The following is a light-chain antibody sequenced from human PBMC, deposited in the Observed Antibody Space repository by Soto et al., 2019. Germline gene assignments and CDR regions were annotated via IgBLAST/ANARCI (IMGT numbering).Light chain of an antibody. Sequence: QSALTQPASVSGSPGQSITISCTGTSSDVGGYNYVSWYQQHPGKAPKLMIYDVSNRPSRVSNRFSGSKYGNTASLTISGLHAEDEADYYCRSYTSSSTFVVFGGGTKLTVL. CDR1: SSDVGGYNY. CDR3: RSYTSSSTFVV. CDR2: DVS. V-gene: IGLV2-14*01. J-gene: IGLJ2*01.